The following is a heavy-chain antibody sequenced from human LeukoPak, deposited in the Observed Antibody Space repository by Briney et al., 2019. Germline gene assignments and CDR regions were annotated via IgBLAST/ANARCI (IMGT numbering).Heavy chain of an antibody. J-gene: IGHJ4*02. D-gene: IGHD1-26*01. Sequence: GASVKVSCKASGYTFTNYYLHWVRQAPGQGLEWMGIISPSGGTTTYAQKFQDRVTMTRDTSTSTAYMELSSLRSEDTALYYCAGEILGTNYWGQGTLVTVSS. CDR2: ISPSGGTT. CDR1: GYTFTNYY. V-gene: IGHV1-46*03. CDR3: AGEILGTNY.